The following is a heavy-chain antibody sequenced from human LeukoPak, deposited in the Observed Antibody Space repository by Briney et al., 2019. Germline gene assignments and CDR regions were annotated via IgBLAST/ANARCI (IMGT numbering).Heavy chain of an antibody. D-gene: IGHD3-10*01. V-gene: IGHV1-18*01. J-gene: IGHJ4*02. CDR2: ISAYNGNT. Sequence: ASVKVSCKASGYTFTNYHISWVRQAPGQGLEWMGWISAYNGNTNYAQKLQGRVTMTTDTSTSTAYMELRSLRSDDTAVYYCARDPLGVRGVIITPRYFDYWGQGTLVAVSS. CDR3: ARDPLGVRGVIITPRYFDY. CDR1: GYTFTNYH.